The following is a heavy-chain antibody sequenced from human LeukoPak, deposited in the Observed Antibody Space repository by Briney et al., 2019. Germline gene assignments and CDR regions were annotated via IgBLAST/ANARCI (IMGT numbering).Heavy chain of an antibody. CDR3: ARLSSAAADY. Sequence: GESLKISCNGSGYXFTSYWISWVRQMPGKGLEWTGIICPGESDTRYSPSFQGQVTISADKSISTAYLQWSSLKASGTAMYYCARLSSAAADYWGQGTLVTVSS. CDR2: ICPGESDT. CDR1: GYXFTSYW. D-gene: IGHD6-13*01. J-gene: IGHJ4*02. V-gene: IGHV5-51*01.